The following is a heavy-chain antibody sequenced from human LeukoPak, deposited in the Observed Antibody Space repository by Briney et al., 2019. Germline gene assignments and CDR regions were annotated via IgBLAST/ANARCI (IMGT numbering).Heavy chain of an antibody. J-gene: IGHJ4*02. CDR2: IKKDGSEK. CDR3: ARDLPAGDYFDY. Sequence: GGSLRLPCAASGFTFSDHWMTWVRQVPGKGLEWVADIKKDGSEKNEVDSAKGRFTISRDNAKNSLYLEMNSLRAEDTAVYYCARDLPAGDYFDYWGQGTLVTVSS. D-gene: IGHD1-14*01. V-gene: IGHV3-7*01. CDR1: GFTFSDHW.